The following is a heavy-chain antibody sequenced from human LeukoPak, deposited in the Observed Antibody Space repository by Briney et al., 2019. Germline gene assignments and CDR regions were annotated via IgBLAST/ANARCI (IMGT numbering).Heavy chain of an antibody. D-gene: IGHD2-2*01. CDR1: GFSFSSYW. CDR3: AREVYCSSTSCYEDYYYGMDV. CDR2: INIDGSTT. Sequence: GGSLRLSCAASGFSFSSYWMHWVRQAPGKGLVWVSRINIDGSTTTYADSVKGRFTISRDNAKNTLSLQVNSLRAEDTAVYYCAREVYCSSTSCYEDYYYGMDVWGQGTTVTVSS. J-gene: IGHJ6*02. V-gene: IGHV3-74*01.